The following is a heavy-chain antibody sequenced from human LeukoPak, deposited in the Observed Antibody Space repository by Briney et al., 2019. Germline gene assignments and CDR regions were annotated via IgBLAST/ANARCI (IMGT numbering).Heavy chain of an antibody. CDR3: ATYVDTSFPPCLDV. J-gene: IGHJ6*04. CDR1: GFTFSSYA. D-gene: IGHD5-18*01. V-gene: IGHV3-23*01. CDR2: ISGSGGRT. Sequence: GGSLRLSCAASGFTFSSYAMSWVRQAPGKGLEWVSSISGSGGRTYYADSVKGRFTISRDNSKNTLYPQMNSLRADATAVYYCATYVDTSFPPCLDVWGKGTTVTISS.